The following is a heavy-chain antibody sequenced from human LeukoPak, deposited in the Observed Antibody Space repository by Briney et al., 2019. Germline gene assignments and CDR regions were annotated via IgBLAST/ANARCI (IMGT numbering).Heavy chain of an antibody. CDR2: IYYSGST. CDR3: ARVADLGYCSSTSCYTLKRHFDY. V-gene: IGHV4-30-4*08. Sequence: PSETLSLTCTVSGGSISSGDYYRSWIRQPPGKGLEWIGYIYYSGSTYYNPSLKSRVTISVDTSKNQFSLKLSSVTAADTAVYYCARVADLGYCSSTSCYTLKRHFDYWGQGTLVTVSS. J-gene: IGHJ4*02. CDR1: GGSISSGDYY. D-gene: IGHD2-2*02.